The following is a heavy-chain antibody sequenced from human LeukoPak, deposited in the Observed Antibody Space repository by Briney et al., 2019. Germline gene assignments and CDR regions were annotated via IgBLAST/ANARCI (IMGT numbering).Heavy chain of an antibody. CDR2: IRYSGTT. CDR3: TRFSFGRNWFDP. V-gene: IGHV4-59*03. Sequence: KPSETLSLTCTVSGDSISSYYWTWIRQPPGKGLEWIAYIRYSGTTNYNPSLKSRDTISIDTSKNQFSLNLNSVTAADTAVYYCTRFSFGRNWFDPWGQGALVTVSS. D-gene: IGHD3-3*01. J-gene: IGHJ5*02. CDR1: GDSISSYY.